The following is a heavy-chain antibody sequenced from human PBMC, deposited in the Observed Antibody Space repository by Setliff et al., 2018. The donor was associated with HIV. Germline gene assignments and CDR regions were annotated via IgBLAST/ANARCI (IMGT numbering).Heavy chain of an antibody. CDR2: VDPENHQT. J-gene: IGHJ4*02. D-gene: IGHD5-18*01. V-gene: IGHV1-69-2*01. CDR1: GYTLTDYF. CDR3: AIGYSHGPNY. Sequence: ASVKVSCKASGYTLTDYFVHWARQAPGKGLEWMGRVDPENHQTLYAEKLQGRVTITADTSTDTAYVELSSLGSEDTAVYYCAIGYSHGPNYWGQGTLVTVSS.